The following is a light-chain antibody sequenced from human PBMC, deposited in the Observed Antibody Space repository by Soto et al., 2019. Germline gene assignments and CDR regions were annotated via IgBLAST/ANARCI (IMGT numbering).Light chain of an antibody. CDR1: SSNIGAGFD. CDR3: QSYDSSLSAYV. J-gene: IGLJ1*01. V-gene: IGLV1-40*01. CDR2: SNN. Sequence: QSVLTQPPSVSGAPGQRVTISCTGSSSNIGAGFDVHWYQQFPRTAPKLLIYSNNNRPSGVPDRFSVSKSATSASLAITGLQAADEADYYCQSYDSSLSAYVFGSGTKRTVL.